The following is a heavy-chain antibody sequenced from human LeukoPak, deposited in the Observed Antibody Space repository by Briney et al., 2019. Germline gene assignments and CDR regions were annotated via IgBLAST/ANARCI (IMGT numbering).Heavy chain of an antibody. CDR2: ISSSSSYI. J-gene: IGHJ4*02. V-gene: IGHV3-21*01. Sequence: GGSLRLSCAASGFTFSSYSMNWVRQAPGKGLEWVSSISSSSSYIYYADSVKGRFTISRDNAKNSLYLQMNSLRDEDTAVYYCARSAGSGSYYEFDYWGQGTLVTVSS. D-gene: IGHD3-10*01. CDR3: ARSAGSGSYYEFDY. CDR1: GFTFSSYS.